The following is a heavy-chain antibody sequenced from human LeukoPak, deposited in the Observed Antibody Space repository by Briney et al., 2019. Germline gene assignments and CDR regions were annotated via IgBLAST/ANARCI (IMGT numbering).Heavy chain of an antibody. CDR1: GYTFTSYD. CDR2: MNPNSGNT. Sequence: ASVKVSCKASGYTFTSYDINWVRQAPGQGLEWMGWMNPNSGNTGYAQKFQGRVTMTRNTSISTAYMELSSLRSEDTAVYYCARVRTRRYSSSWYWFDPWGQRTLVTVSS. V-gene: IGHV1-8*01. CDR3: ARVRTRRYSSSWYWFDP. J-gene: IGHJ5*02. D-gene: IGHD6-13*01.